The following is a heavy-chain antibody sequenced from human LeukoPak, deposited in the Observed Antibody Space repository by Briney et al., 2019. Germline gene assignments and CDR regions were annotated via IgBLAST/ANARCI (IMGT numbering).Heavy chain of an antibody. V-gene: IGHV4-39*01. J-gene: IGHJ4*02. D-gene: IGHD2-15*01. CDR2: IYYTGST. Sequence: SETLSLTCTVSGGSISSSNYYWGWIRQPPGKGLEWIGSIYYTGSTNYNPSLKSRVTFSVDTSKNQFSLKLSSVTAADTAVYYCARLLYCSGGSCDFFDYWGQGTLVTVSS. CDR1: GGSISSSNYY. CDR3: ARLLYCSGGSCDFFDY.